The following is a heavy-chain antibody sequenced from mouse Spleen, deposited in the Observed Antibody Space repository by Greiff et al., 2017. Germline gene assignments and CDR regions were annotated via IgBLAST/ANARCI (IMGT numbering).Heavy chain of an antibody. J-gene: IGHJ4*01. Sequence: VQLQESGAELARPGASVKMSCKASGYTFTSYTMHWVKQRPGQGLEWIGYINPSSGYTKYNQKFKDKATLTADKSSSTAYMQLSSLTSEDSAVYYCARNVRGYAMDYWGQGTSVTVSS. CDR3: ARNVRGYAMDY. CDR1: GYTFTSYT. D-gene: IGHD2-14*01. CDR2: INPSSGYT. V-gene: IGHV1-4*01.